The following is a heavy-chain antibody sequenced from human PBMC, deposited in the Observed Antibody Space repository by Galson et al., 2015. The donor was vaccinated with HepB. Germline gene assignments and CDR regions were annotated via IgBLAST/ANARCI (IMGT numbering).Heavy chain of an antibody. CDR2: ISGSDGTT. V-gene: IGHV3-23*01. CDR3: AKGGCSNNRCSLDY. D-gene: IGHD2-2*01. Sequence: SLRLSCAASGFTFSSYAMSWVRQAPGKGLEWVSVISGSDGTTYYADSVKGRFTISRDNSKNTLYLQMNSLRAEDTAVHYCAKGGCSNNRCSLDYWGQGTLVTVSS. J-gene: IGHJ4*02. CDR1: GFTFSSYA.